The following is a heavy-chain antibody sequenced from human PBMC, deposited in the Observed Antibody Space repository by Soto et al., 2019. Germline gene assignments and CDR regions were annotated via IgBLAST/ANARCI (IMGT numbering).Heavy chain of an antibody. V-gene: IGHV4-59*01. Sequence: SETLSLTCTVSGGSISSSYWSWIRQPPGKGLEWIGYIYYSGSTNYNLSLKSRVTISVDTSKNQFSLKLSSVTAADTAVYYCARDLTGYSGSYFEYYYGMDVWGQGTTVTVSS. CDR1: GGSISSSY. CDR3: ARDLTGYSGSYFEYYYGMDV. CDR2: IYYSGST. J-gene: IGHJ6*02. D-gene: IGHD1-26*01.